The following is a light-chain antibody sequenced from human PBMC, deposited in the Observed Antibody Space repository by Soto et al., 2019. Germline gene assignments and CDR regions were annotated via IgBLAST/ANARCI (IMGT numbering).Light chain of an antibody. J-gene: IGKJ2*01. Sequence: EILLTQSPCTLSLSPGEGATLSCRASESVSSNYLAWHQQKPGQAPRLLIYGASSRATGIPDRFSGSGSGTDYTLTISRLEPEDFEVYYCQQYGSSPYTFGQGTKLEIK. CDR1: ESVSSNY. V-gene: IGKV3-20*01. CDR3: QQYGSSPYT. CDR2: GAS.